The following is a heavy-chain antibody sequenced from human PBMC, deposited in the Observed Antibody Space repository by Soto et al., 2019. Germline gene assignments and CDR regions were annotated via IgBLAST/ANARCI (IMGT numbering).Heavy chain of an antibody. CDR2: IFYSVST. V-gene: IGHV4-39*01. Sequence: SETLSLTCTVSSGSISSTIYSWDWIRQPPGKGLEWIGSIFYSVSTYYNPSLKSRVTISVDTSKNQFSLTLTSVTAADTAVYYCVRFWNPPYAEGLTDYTDAFDYWGQGNLVNVS. CDR1: SGSISSTIYS. J-gene: IGHJ4*02. CDR3: VRFWNPPYAEGLTDYTDAFDY. D-gene: IGHD3-9*01.